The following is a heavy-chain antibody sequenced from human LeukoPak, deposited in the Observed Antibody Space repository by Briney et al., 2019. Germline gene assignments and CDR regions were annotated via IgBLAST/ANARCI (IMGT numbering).Heavy chain of an antibody. V-gene: IGHV1-8*03. CDR2: MNPNSGNT. D-gene: IGHD1-7*01. J-gene: IGHJ6*03. Sequence: ASVKVSCKASGYTFTSYDINWVRQATGQRLEWMGWMNPNSGNTGYAQKFQGRVTITADESTSTAYMELSSLRSEDTAVYYCARGDSTWNYSYHYCYYMDVWGKGTTVTVSS. CDR1: GYTFTSYD. CDR3: ARGDSTWNYSYHYCYYMDV.